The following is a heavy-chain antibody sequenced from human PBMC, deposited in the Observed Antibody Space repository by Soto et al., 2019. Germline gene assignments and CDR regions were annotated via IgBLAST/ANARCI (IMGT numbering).Heavy chain of an antibody. CDR2: INAGNGNT. V-gene: IGHV1-3*01. CDR1: GYAFTSYA. CDR3: ARGIGGGYYDFWSGYSSPRFDP. Sequence: GASVKVSCKASGYAFTSYAMHWVRQAPGQRLEWMGWINAGNGNTKYSQKFQGRVTITRDTSASTAYMELSSLRSEDTAVYYCARGIGGGYYDFWSGYSSPRFDPWGQGTLVTVSS. J-gene: IGHJ5*02. D-gene: IGHD3-3*01.